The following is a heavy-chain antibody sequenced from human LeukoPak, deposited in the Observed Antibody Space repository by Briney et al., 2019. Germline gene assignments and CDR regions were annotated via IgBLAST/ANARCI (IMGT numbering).Heavy chain of an antibody. D-gene: IGHD5-18*01. V-gene: IGHV3-74*01. J-gene: IGHJ4*02. CDR2: INSDGSSR. CDR3: ARGRGYSYGYDY. CDR1: GFTLSSTW. Sequence: GGSLRLSCAASGFTLSSTWMHWVRQAPGKGLVWVSRINSDGSSRSYADSVKGRFTISRDNAKNSLYLQMNSLRAEDTAVYYCARGRGYSYGYDYWGQGTLVTVSS.